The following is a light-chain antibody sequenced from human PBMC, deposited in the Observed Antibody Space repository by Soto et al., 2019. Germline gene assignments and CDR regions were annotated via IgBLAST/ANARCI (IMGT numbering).Light chain of an antibody. J-gene: IGKJ5*01. CDR3: QQRSNWPPLIT. CDR1: QSVSSY. Sequence: EVVMTQSPATLSVSAGEGVTLSCRASQSVSSYLAWYQQKPGQAPRLLIYDASNRATGIPARFSGSGSGTDFTLTISSLEPEDFAVYYCQQRSNWPPLITFGQGTRLEIK. V-gene: IGKV3-11*01. CDR2: DAS.